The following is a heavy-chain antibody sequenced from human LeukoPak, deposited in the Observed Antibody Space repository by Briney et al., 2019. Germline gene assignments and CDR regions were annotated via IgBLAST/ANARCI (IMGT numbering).Heavy chain of an antibody. J-gene: IGHJ4*02. V-gene: IGHV3-23*01. CDR1: GFTFSTYG. Sequence: GGSLRLSCAASGFTFSTYGMSWVRQAPGKGLEWVSAISGSGGSTYYADSVKGRFTISRDNSKNTLCLQMNSLRAEDTALYYCAKDDRYGDYGTTAFDYWGQGTLVTVSS. CDR3: AKDDRYGDYGTTAFDY. D-gene: IGHD4-17*01. CDR2: ISGSGGST.